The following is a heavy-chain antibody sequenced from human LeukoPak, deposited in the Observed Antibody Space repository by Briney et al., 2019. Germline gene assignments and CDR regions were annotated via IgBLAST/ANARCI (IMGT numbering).Heavy chain of an antibody. D-gene: IGHD1-26*01. CDR1: GFTFSDHY. J-gene: IGHJ2*01. CDR3: ALGWGAAYYFDL. V-gene: IGHV3-23*01. Sequence: QAGGSLRLSCAASGFTFSDHYMAWVRQAPGKGPEWVSSISDSGSNTYAADSVKGRFTISRDNSKNTLFLEMSGLRAEDTALYYCALGWGAAYYFDLWGRGTLVTVSS. CDR2: ISDSGSNT.